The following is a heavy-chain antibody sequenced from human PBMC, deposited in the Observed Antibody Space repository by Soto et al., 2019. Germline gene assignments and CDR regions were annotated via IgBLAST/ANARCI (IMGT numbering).Heavy chain of an antibody. D-gene: IGHD6-13*01. Sequence: QLQLQESGPGLVKPSETLSLTCTVSGGSISSSSYYWGWIRQPPGKGLEWIGSIYYSGSTYYNPSLKRRVTISVDTSKNQFSLKLSSVTAADTAVYYCARQGSPTLREDWFDPWGQGTLVTVSS. CDR1: GGSISSSSYY. V-gene: IGHV4-39*01. CDR2: IYYSGST. J-gene: IGHJ5*02. CDR3: ARQGSPTLREDWFDP.